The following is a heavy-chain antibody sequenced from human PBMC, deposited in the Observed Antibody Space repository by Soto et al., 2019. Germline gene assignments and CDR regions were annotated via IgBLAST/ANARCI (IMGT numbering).Heavy chain of an antibody. CDR2: ISWNRGNI. CDR1: GFTFDDYA. V-gene: IGHV3-9*01. J-gene: IGHJ6*03. D-gene: IGHD6-19*01. Sequence: EVHLVESGGGLVQPGRSLRLSCAASGFTFDDYAMHWVRQVPGKGLEWVPGISWNRGNIGYADSVKGRFTISRDNAKNSLYLQMNSLRVEDTALYFCAKDTYSSSPYYMDVWGKGTTVTVSS. CDR3: AKDTYSSSPYYMDV.